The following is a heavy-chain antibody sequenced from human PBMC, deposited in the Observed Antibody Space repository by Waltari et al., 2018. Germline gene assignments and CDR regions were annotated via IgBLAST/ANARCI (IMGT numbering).Heavy chain of an antibody. D-gene: IGHD6-13*01. J-gene: IGHJ6*02. CDR1: GFTFSSYA. CDR3: ARDQASGIVAAALYYYYGMDV. CDR2: ISYDGNNK. V-gene: IGHV3-30*01. Sequence: QVQLVESGGGVVQPGRSLRLSCAASGFTFSSYAMHWVRQAPGKGLEWVAVISYDGNNKYYADSVKGRFTISRDNSKNTLYLQMNSLRAEDTAVYYCARDQASGIVAAALYYYYGMDVWGQGTTVTVSS.